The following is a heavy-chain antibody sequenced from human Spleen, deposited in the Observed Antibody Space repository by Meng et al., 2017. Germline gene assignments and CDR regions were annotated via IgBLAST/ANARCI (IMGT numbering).Heavy chain of an antibody. CDR3: ARSSTSPASYFFDY. CDR2: IYYSGST. J-gene: IGHJ4*02. CDR1: ADSVSSVSYY. Sequence: QVQLKGAAHSQWRPSGTLSLTCSVSADSVSSVSYYWSWIRQPPGKGLEWIGHIYYSGSTNYNPSLKSRVTISVDTSKNQFSLKLSSVTAADTAVYFCARSSTSPASYFFDYWGQGTLVTVSS. D-gene: IGHD6-6*01. V-gene: IGHV4-61*01.